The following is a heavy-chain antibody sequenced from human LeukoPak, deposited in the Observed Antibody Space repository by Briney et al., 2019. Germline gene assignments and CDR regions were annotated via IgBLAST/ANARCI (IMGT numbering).Heavy chain of an antibody. V-gene: IGHV5-51*01. CDR3: ARHRAYGRLASRPDVFDI. J-gene: IGHJ3*02. D-gene: IGHD6-6*01. CDR2: IYPGDSDT. Sequence: GESLKISCKGSGYSFTSYWIGWVRHMPGKGPEWMGIIYPGDSDTRYSPSFQGQVTISPDKSISTAYLQWSSLKASDTAMYYCARHRAYGRLASRPDVFDIWGQGKMVTVSS. CDR1: GYSFTSYW.